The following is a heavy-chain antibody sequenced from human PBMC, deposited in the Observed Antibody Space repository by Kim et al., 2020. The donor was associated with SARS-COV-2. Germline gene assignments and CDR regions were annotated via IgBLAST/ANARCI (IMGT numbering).Heavy chain of an antibody. Sequence: NYAKKFQARVVMTADESTRTVYMEVSRLSAEDTAVYYCATEKGNTYGFDYWGQGTPVTVSS. D-gene: IGHD5-18*01. J-gene: IGHJ4*02. CDR3: ATEKGNTYGFDY. V-gene: IGHV1-69*01.